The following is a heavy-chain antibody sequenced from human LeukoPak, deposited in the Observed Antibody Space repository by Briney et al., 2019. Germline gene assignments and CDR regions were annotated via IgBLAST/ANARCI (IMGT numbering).Heavy chain of an antibody. J-gene: IGHJ4*02. CDR1: GGSISSSSYY. CDR3: ARAGGQWLAPSHFDY. CDR2: IYHSGST. D-gene: IGHD6-19*01. Sequence: SETLSLTCTVSGGSISSSSYYWGWIRQPPGKGLEWIGTIYHSGSTYYNPSLESRITISIDTSKNEFSLKLSSVTAADTAVYYCARAGGQWLAPSHFDYWGQGTLVTVSS. V-gene: IGHV4-39*07.